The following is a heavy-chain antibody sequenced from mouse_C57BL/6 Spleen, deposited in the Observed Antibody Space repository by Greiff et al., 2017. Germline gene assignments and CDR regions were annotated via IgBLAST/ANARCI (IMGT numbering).Heavy chain of an antibody. V-gene: IGHV5-6*01. CDR3: ARREGYFDV. J-gene: IGHJ1*03. CDR1: GFTFSSYG. Sequence: EVQLVESGGDLVKPGGSLKLSCAASGFTFSSYGMSWVRQTPDKRLEWVATISSGGSYTYYPDSVKGRFTISRDNAKNTLYLQMSSLKSEDTAMYYCARREGYFDVWGTGTTVTVSS. CDR2: ISSGGSYT.